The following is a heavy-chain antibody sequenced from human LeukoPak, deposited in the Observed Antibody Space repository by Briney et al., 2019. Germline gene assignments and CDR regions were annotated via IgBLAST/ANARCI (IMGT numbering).Heavy chain of an antibody. CDR2: IWEDGITK. D-gene: IGHD2-8*01. V-gene: IGHV3-33*08. CDR3: ARDLHAGVFDY. CDR1: GFTFSSYS. J-gene: IGHJ4*02. Sequence: GGSLRLSCAASGFTFSSYSMNWVRQAPGKGLEWVAAIWEDGITKDYAASVKGRFIISRDNSNNTLYLQMNSLRAEDSAVYYCARDLHAGVFDYWGQGTLVTVSS.